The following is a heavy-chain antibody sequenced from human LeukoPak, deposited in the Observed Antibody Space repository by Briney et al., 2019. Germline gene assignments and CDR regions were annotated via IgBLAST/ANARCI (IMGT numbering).Heavy chain of an antibody. CDR1: GGSISSGSYY. V-gene: IGHV4-61*02. Sequence: ASQTLSLTCTGSGGSISSGSYYWSWIRQPAGKGLEWIGRIYTSGSTNYNPSLKSRVTISVDTSKNQFSLKLSSVTAADTAVYYCARLDILTGYSFDYWGQGTLVTVSS. CDR3: ARLDILTGYSFDY. D-gene: IGHD3-9*01. J-gene: IGHJ4*02. CDR2: IYTSGST.